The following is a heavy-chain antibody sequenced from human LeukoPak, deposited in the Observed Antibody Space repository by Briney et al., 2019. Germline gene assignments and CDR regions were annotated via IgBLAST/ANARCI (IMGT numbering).Heavy chain of an antibody. CDR3: ARLRIDYDILTGYYMNYYYGMDV. V-gene: IGHV1-18*01. J-gene: IGHJ6*02. CDR2: ISAYNGNT. D-gene: IGHD3-9*01. CDR1: GYTFTSYG. Sequence: GASVKVSCKASGYTFTSYGISWVRQAPGQGLEWMGWISAYNGNTNYAQKLQGRVTMTTDTSTSTAYMGLRSLRSDDTAVYYCARLRIDYDILTGYYMNYYYGMDVWGQGTTVTVSS.